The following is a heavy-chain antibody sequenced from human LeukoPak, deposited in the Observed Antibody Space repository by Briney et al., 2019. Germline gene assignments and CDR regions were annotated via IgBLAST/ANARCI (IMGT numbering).Heavy chain of an antibody. CDR1: GFTFSSYA. D-gene: IGHD3-22*01. J-gene: IGHJ4*02. Sequence: GGSLRLSCAASGFTFSSYAMSWVRQAPGKGLEWVSAISGSGGSTYYADSVKGRFTISRDNSKNTLYLQMNSLRAEDTAVYYCAKASHYDSSGRLDYWAREPWSPSPQ. V-gene: IGHV3-23*01. CDR3: AKASHYDSSGRLDY. CDR2: ISGSGGST.